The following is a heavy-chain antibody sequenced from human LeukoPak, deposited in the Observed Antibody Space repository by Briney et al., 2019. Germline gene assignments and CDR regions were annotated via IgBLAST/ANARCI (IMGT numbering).Heavy chain of an antibody. J-gene: IGHJ4*02. Sequence: GGSLRLSCAASGFSLITYNMNWVRQAPGKGLEWVSSISSTSSHIYYADSVKGRFTISRDNAKNSLYLQMNSLRAEDTAVYYCARAPYDILTGYSRYYFESWGQGTLVTVSS. CDR1: GFSLITYN. CDR3: ARAPYDILTGYSRYYFES. D-gene: IGHD3-9*01. V-gene: IGHV3-21*06. CDR2: ISSTSSHI.